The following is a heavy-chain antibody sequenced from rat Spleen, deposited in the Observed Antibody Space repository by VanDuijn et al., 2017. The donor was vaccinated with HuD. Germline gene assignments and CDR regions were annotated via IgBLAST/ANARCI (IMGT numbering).Heavy chain of an antibody. CDR2: ISYDGSST. D-gene: IGHD1-1*01. J-gene: IGHJ2*01. Sequence: EVQLVESGGGLVQPGRSLKLSCAASGFTFSNYGMAWVRQAPTKGLEWVATISYDGSSTYYRDSVKGRFTISRDNAKSTLYLQMDSLRSEDTATYYCARHAVITTVVTLFDYWGQGVMVTVSS. CDR1: GFTFSNYG. CDR3: ARHAVITTVVTLFDY. V-gene: IGHV5-29*01.